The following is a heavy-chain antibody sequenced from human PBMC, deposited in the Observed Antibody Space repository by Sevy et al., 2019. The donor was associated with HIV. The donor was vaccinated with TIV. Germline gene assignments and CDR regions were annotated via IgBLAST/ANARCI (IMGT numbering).Heavy chain of an antibody. CDR3: ARHTDGYNPLVY. J-gene: IGHJ4*02. V-gene: IGHV4-59*08. CDR2: IYYSGST. D-gene: IGHD6-25*01. Sequence: SETLSLTCTVSGGSISSYYWSWIRQPPGKGLEWIGYIYYSGSTNYNPSLKSRVTISVDTSKNQFSLKLSSVTAADTAAYYCARHTDGYNPLVYWGQGTLVTASS. CDR1: GGSISSYY.